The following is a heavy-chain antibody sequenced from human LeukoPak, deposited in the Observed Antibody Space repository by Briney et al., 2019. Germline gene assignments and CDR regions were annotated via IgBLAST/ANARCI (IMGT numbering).Heavy chain of an antibody. CDR2: IYYSGRT. J-gene: IGHJ3*02. CDR1: GGSISDYY. V-gene: IGHV4-59*01. CDR3: ARDFRGSVDAFDI. Sequence: SETLSLTCSVSGGSISDYYWNWMRQPPGKGLEWIGYIYYSGRTNYNPSLKSRVSISVDTSKNQFSLKLSSVTAADTAVYYCARDFRGSVDAFDIWGQGTMVTVSS.